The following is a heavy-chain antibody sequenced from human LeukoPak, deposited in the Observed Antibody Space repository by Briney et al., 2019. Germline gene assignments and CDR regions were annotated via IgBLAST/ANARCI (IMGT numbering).Heavy chain of an antibody. V-gene: IGHV3-49*04. CDR3: TRDSPGPTGYSSGWYHLWESEYFQH. Sequence: GGSLRLSCTASGFTFGDYAMSWVRQAPGKGLEWVGFIRSKAYGGTTEYAASVKGRFTISRDDSKSIAYLQMNSLKTEDTAVYYCTRDSPGPTGYSSGWYHLWESEYFQHWGQGTLVTVSS. CDR2: IRSKAYGGTT. D-gene: IGHD6-19*01. CDR1: GFTFGDYA. J-gene: IGHJ1*01.